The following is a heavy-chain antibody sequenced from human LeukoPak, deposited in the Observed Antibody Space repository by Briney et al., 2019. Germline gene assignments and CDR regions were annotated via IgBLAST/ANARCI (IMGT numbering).Heavy chain of an antibody. V-gene: IGHV4-39*07. J-gene: IGHJ4*02. CDR2: INHSGST. CDR3: ARGVAY. CDR1: GGSISGSSYY. D-gene: IGHD2-15*01. Sequence: SETLSLTCTVSGGSISGSSYYWGWIRQPPGKGLEWIGEINHSGSTNYNPSLKSRVTISVDTSKNQFSLKLSSVTAADTAVYYCARGVAYWGQGTLVTVSS.